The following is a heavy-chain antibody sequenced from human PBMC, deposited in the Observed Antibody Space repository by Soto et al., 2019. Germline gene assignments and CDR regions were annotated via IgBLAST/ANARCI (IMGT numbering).Heavy chain of an antibody. J-gene: IGHJ6*02. CDR3: SGDPSGYDEGDWYHGVDV. V-gene: IGHV3-53*01. CDR2: IYINGST. CDR1: GFSVSSNY. Sequence: GGSLRLSCAASGFSVSSNYMGWVRQAPGEGLEWVAIIYINGSTDYADSVQGRFSVSRDIYKNTLFLQMNTLRAEDTAVYFCSGDPSGYDEGDWYHGVDVWGQGTTVTVSS. D-gene: IGHD5-12*01.